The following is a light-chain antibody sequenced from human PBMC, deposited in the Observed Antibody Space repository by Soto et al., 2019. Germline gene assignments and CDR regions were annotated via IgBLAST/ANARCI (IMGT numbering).Light chain of an antibody. V-gene: IGLV2-8*01. CDR2: EVS. Sequence: QSVLTQPPSASGSPGQSVTISCTGTSSDVGGYNYVSWYQQHPGKAPKLMIYEVSKRPSGLPDRFSGSKSGNTASLTVSGLQAEDEADYYCSSYAGSNNLRVFRTGTKVTVL. CDR1: SSDVGGYNY. J-gene: IGLJ1*01. CDR3: SSYAGSNNLRV.